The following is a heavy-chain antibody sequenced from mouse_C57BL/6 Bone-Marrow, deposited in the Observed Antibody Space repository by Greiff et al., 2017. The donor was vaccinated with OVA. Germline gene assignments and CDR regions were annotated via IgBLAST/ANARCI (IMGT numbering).Heavy chain of an antibody. CDR1: GYTFTSYW. D-gene: IGHD2-2*01. CDR3: ARRYYGYDGAWFAY. Sequence: QVQLQQPGAELVKPGASVKMSCKASGYTFTSYWITWVKQRPGQGLEWIGDLYPGSGSTNYNEKFKSKATLTVDTSSSTAYMQRSSLKSEDSAVYYCARRYYGYDGAWFAYWGQGTLVTVSA. J-gene: IGHJ3*01. V-gene: IGHV1-55*01. CDR2: LYPGSGST.